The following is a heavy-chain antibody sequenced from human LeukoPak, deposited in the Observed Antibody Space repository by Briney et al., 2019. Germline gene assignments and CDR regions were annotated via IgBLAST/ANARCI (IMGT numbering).Heavy chain of an antibody. CDR3: ARNEGQQLSRSWFDP. CDR2: IHHIGST. J-gene: IGHJ5*02. D-gene: IGHD6-13*01. Sequence: PSETLSLTSAVYAGSFCDYHWSWIRPPPGKGLKWIGEIHHIGSTNYNPSLKSRVTISVDTSKNQFSLKLSSVTAADAAVYYCARNEGQQLSRSWFDPWGQGTLVTVSS. V-gene: IGHV4-34*01. CDR1: AGSFCDYH.